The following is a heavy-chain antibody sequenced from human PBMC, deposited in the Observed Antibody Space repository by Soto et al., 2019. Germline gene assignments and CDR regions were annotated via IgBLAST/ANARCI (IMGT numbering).Heavy chain of an antibody. CDR2: IYFSGST. Sequence: PSETLSLTCTVSGVSISNYYCSWIRQPPGKGLEWIGYIYFSGSTNYNPSLKSRVTLSVDTSKNQFSLKLSSVTAADTAVYYCAGRYGGAVDYWGQGTLVTVSS. CDR1: GVSISNYY. V-gene: IGHV4-59*08. J-gene: IGHJ4*02. CDR3: AGRYGGAVDY. D-gene: IGHD3-10*01.